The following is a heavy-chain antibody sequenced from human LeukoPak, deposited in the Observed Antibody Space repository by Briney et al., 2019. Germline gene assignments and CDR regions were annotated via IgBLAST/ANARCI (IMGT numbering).Heavy chain of an antibody. CDR1: GGSFSGYY. D-gene: IGHD3-16*01. Sequence: SETLSLTCAVYGGSFSGYYCSWIRQPPGKGLEWIGEVNHSGSTNYNPSLKSRVTISVDTSKNQFSLKLSSVTAADTAVYYCARWGCVQYFDYWRQGTLVTVSS. J-gene: IGHJ4*02. CDR3: ARWGCVQYFDY. V-gene: IGHV4-34*01. CDR2: VNHSGST.